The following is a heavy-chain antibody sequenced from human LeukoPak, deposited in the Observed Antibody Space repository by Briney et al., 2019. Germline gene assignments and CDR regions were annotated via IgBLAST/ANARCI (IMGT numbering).Heavy chain of an antibody. J-gene: IGHJ4*02. CDR1: GFTFSSYG. CDR3: AKTLTPLRGGDY. V-gene: IGHV3-30*18. CDR2: ISYDGRNK. Sequence: GRSLRLSCAASGFTFSSYGMHWVRQAPGKGLEWVAVISYDGRNKYYADSVKGRFTISRDNSKNTLYLQMNSLRAEDTAVYYCAKTLTPLRGGDYWGQGTLVTVSS. D-gene: IGHD3-10*01.